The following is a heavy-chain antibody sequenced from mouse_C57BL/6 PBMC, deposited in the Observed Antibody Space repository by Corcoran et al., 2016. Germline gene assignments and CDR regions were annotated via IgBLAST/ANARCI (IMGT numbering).Heavy chain of an antibody. V-gene: IGHV3-6*01. CDR2: ISYDGSN. CDR3: ARGDLLWYPWFAY. D-gene: IGHD2-1*01. Sequence: DVQLQESGPGLVKPSQSLSLTCSVTGYSITSGYYWNWSRQFPGNKLEWMGYISYDGSNNYNPSLKNRIPITRDTSKNQFFLKLNSVTTEDTATYYCARGDLLWYPWFAYWGQGTLVTVSA. CDR1: GYSITSGYY. J-gene: IGHJ3*01.